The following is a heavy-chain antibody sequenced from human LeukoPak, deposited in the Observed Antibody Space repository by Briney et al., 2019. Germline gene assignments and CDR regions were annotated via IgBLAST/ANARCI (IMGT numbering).Heavy chain of an antibody. CDR2: ISAYNGNT. CDR3: ARNLNPGITGTTWLDP. V-gene: IGHV1-18*01. J-gene: IGHJ5*02. Sequence: ASVKVSCKASGYTFTSYGISWVRQAPGQGLEWMGWISAYNGNTNYAQKLQGRVTMTTDTSTSTAYMELRSLRSDDTAVYYCARNLNPGITGTTWLDPWGQGTLVTVSS. CDR1: GYTFTSYG. D-gene: IGHD1-7*01.